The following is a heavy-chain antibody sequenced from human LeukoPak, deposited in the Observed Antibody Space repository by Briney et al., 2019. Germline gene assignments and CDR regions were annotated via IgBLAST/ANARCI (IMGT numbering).Heavy chain of an antibody. Sequence: SVKVSCKASGGTFSSYTISWVRQAPGQGLEWTGRIIPILGIANYAQKFQGRVTITADKSTSTAYMELSSLRSEDTAVYYCARDRNGGNLVDYWGQGTLVTVSS. J-gene: IGHJ4*02. V-gene: IGHV1-69*04. CDR2: IIPILGIA. D-gene: IGHD4-23*01. CDR3: ARDRNGGNLVDY. CDR1: GGTFSSYT.